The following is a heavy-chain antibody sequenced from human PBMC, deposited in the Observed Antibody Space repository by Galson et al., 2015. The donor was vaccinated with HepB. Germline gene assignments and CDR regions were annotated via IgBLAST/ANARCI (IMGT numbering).Heavy chain of an antibody. CDR1: GYTFTGYY. CDR2: INPNSGGT. Sequence: SVKVSCKAPGYTFTGYYMHWVRQAPGQGLEWMGWINPNSGGTNYAQKFQGWVTMTRDTSISTAYMELSRLRSDDTAVYYCARVEKQQRFGMDVWGQGTTVTVSS. CDR3: ARVEKQQRFGMDV. D-gene: IGHD6-13*01. V-gene: IGHV1-2*04. J-gene: IGHJ6*02.